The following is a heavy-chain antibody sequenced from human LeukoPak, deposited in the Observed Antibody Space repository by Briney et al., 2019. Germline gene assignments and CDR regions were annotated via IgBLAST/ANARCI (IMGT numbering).Heavy chain of an antibody. J-gene: IGHJ4*02. CDR2: IYYKGNT. CDR1: GDSISSFY. V-gene: IGHV4-59*01. CDR3: ARDRGSKGGFDY. Sequence: SETLSLTCTVSGDSISSFYWSWIRQPPGKGLEWIGYIYYKGNTNYSPSLTSRVTISLDTSKNQFSLKLSSLTAADTAVYYCARDRGSKGGFDYWGQGNLVTVSS. D-gene: IGHD3-16*01.